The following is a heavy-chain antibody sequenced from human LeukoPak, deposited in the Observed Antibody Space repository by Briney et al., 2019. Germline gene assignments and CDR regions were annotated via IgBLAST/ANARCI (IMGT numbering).Heavy chain of an antibody. V-gene: IGHV3-66*01. Sequence: QAGGSLRLSCAASGFSVSSNHMIWVRQAPGKGLEWVSVIYSGGSIYYADSVKGRFTISRDNSKNTLYLQMNSLRVEDMAVYYCSRESTMMDEDWGQGTLVTVSS. J-gene: IGHJ4*02. CDR3: SRESTMMDED. CDR2: IYSGGSI. D-gene: IGHD3-22*01. CDR1: GFSVSSNH.